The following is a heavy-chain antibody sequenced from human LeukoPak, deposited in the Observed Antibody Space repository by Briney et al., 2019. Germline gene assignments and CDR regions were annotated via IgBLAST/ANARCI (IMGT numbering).Heavy chain of an antibody. CDR2: ISGVASDI. D-gene: IGHD1-26*01. CDR3: ARGGAQGMDV. CDR1: GFTVSSYA. Sequence: GGSLRLSCAASGFTVSSYAMTWVRQAPGKGLEWVSYISGVASDIYYGDSVKGRFTISRDNAKNSVYLQMNSLRPDDTAVYYCARGGAQGMDVWGHGTTVTVSS. J-gene: IGHJ6*02. V-gene: IGHV3-21*05.